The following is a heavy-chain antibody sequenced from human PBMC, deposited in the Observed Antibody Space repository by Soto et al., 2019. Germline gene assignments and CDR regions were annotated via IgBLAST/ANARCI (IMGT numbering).Heavy chain of an antibody. V-gene: IGHV3-23*01. CDR1: GFTFSSYA. D-gene: IGHD3-3*01. CDR3: ANWREVDFWSAVKTY. CDR2: ISGSGGST. J-gene: IGHJ4*02. Sequence: EVQLLESGGGLVQPGGSLRLSCAASGFTFSSYAMSWVRQAPGKGLEWVSAISGSGGSTYYADSVKGRFTISRDNSKNTLYLQMNSLRAEDTAVYYCANWREVDFWSAVKTYWGQGTLVTVSS.